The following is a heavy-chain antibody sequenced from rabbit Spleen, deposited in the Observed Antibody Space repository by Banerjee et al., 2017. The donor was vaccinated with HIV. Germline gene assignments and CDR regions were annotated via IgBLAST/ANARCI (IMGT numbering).Heavy chain of an antibody. CDR2: IGTGGTAI. CDR3: ARDLVAVIGWNFNL. CDR1: GFSFSGNYY. D-gene: IGHD1-1*01. Sequence: QEQLEESGGGLVQPEGSLTLTCTASGFSFSGNYYMCWVRQAPGKGLEWIGCIGTGGTAIRYASRINGRFIMSRTSSTTVTLQMTSLTAADTATYFCARDLVAVIGWNFNLWGQGTLVTVS. J-gene: IGHJ4*01. V-gene: IGHV1S45*01.